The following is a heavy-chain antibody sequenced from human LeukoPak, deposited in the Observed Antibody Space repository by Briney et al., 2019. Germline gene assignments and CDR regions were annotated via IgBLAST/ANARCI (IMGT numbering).Heavy chain of an antibody. CDR2: ISSSSSYI. V-gene: IGHV3-21*01. CDR1: GFTFSSYS. D-gene: IGHD3-22*01. J-gene: IGHJ3*02. CDR3: ARDIPYDSSGYDAFDI. Sequence: GGSLRLSCAASGFTFSSYSMNWVRQAPGKGLEWVSSISSSSSYIYYADSVKGRLTISRDNAKNSLYLQMNSLRAEDTAVYYCARDIPYDSSGYDAFDIWGQGTMVTVSS.